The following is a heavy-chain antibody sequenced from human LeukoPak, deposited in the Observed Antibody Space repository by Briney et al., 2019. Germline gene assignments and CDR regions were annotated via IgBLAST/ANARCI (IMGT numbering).Heavy chain of an antibody. CDR2: IIGSGSST. CDR3: ANSIVATMRDYYYYMDV. J-gene: IGHJ6*03. V-gene: IGHV3-23*01. CDR1: GFTFSSYA. Sequence: GGSLRLSCAASGFTFSSYAMSWVRQAPGKGLELVSVIIGSGSSTYYADSLKGRLTTSRDNSKNTPYLQMNSLSAEDTAVYYCANSIVATMRDYYYYMDVWGKGTTVTVSS. D-gene: IGHD5-12*01.